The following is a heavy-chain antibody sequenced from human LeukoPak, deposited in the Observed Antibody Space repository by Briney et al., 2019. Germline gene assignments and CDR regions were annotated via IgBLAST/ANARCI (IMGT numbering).Heavy chain of an antibody. CDR3: AKDQVIGAAAGTPLPIYDY. V-gene: IGHV3-23*01. CDR2: ISGSGGST. D-gene: IGHD6-13*01. CDR1: GFTFSSYA. Sequence: GGSLRLSCAASGFTFSSYAMSWVRQAPGKGLEWVSAISGSGGSTYYADSVKGRLTISRDNSKNTLYLQMNSLRAEDTAVYYCAKDQVIGAAAGTPLPIYDYWGQGTLVTVSS. J-gene: IGHJ4*02.